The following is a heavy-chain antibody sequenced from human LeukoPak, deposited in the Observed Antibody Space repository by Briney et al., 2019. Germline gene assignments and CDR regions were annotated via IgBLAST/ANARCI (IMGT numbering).Heavy chain of an antibody. CDR3: ARGSRRSSSWMDY. CDR1: GFTFSSYS. D-gene: IGHD6-13*01. CDR2: ISSSSSYI. Sequence: GGSLRLSCAASGFTFSSYSMNWVRQAPGKGLEWVSSISSSSSYIYYADSVKGRFTISRDNSKNSLYLQMDSLRVEDTAVYYCARGSRRSSSWMDYWGEGTLVTVSS. J-gene: IGHJ4*02. V-gene: IGHV3-21*04.